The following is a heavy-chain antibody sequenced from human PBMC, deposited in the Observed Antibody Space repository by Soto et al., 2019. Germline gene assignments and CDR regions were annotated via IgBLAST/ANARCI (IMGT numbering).Heavy chain of an antibody. Sequence: QVQLQESGPGLVKPSQTLSLTCTVSGGSISSGDYYWSWIRQPPGKGLEWIGYIYYSGSTYYNPSLKSRVTISVDTSKNQFSLKLSSVTAADTAVYYCARLWTYDSSGYDAFDIWGQGTMVTVSS. CDR2: IYYSGST. D-gene: IGHD3-22*01. CDR3: ARLWTYDSSGYDAFDI. V-gene: IGHV4-30-4*01. J-gene: IGHJ3*02. CDR1: GGSISSGDYY.